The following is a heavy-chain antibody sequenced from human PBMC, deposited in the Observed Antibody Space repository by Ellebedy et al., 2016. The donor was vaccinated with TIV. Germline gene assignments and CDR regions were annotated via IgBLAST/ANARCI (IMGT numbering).Heavy chain of an antibody. J-gene: IGHJ5*02. D-gene: IGHD6-19*01. CDR3: ARDRGGWWFNP. CDR2: ISSSSSYI. Sequence: GGSLRLSXAASGFTFSSYSMNWVRQAPGKGLEWVSSISSSSSYIYYADSVKGRFTISRDNAKNSLYLQMNSLRAEDTAVYYCARDRGGWWFNPWGQGTLVTVSS. V-gene: IGHV3-21*01. CDR1: GFTFSSYS.